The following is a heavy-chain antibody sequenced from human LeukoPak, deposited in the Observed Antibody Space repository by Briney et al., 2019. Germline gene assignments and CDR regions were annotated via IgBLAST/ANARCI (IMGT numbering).Heavy chain of an antibody. CDR3: TRGSSGRRDN. J-gene: IGHJ4*02. Sequence: ASVKVSCKASGYTFTSCDINWLRQATGQGLEWMGWMNPNSGNTGYGQSFQGRITMTRDISIGTAFMELSNLTSEDTAIYYCTRGSSGRRDNWGQGTLVTVSA. CDR1: GYTFTSCD. D-gene: IGHD6-19*01. CDR2: MNPNSGNT. V-gene: IGHV1-8*01.